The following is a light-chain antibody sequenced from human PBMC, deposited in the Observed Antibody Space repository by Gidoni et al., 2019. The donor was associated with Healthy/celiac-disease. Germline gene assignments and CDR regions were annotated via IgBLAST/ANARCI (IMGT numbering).Light chain of an antibody. V-gene: IGKV1-5*01. CDR2: AAS. J-gene: IGKJ1*01. Sequence: DIQFTQPPSPLSASVGDRVTTTCRASQSISSWLAWYQQKPGKAPKLLIYAASSLESGVPSRFSGSGSGTEFTLTISSLQPDDFATYYCQQYNSYSSTFGQGTKVEIK. CDR3: QQYNSYSST. CDR1: QSISSW.